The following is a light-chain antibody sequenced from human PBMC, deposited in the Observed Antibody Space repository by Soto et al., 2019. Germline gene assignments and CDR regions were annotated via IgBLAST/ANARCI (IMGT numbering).Light chain of an antibody. J-gene: IGKJ4*01. CDR3: QQHITWPLT. CDR1: QSVSSN. CDR2: GES. Sequence: EIVMTQSAATLSVSPGEGATLSCRASQSVSSNLAWYQQKTGQAPRLLIYGESTRATGIPNRLSGSGSGTDFTFSVSNLEPEDFAVYYCQQHITWPLTCGGGTKVDIK. V-gene: IGKV3D-15*01.